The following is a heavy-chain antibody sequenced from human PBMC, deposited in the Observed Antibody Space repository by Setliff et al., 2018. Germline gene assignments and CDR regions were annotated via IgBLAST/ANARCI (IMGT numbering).Heavy chain of an antibody. CDR3: ARPLEESFGGVRDSDAFDV. Sequence: SETLSLTCSVSGASISSYFWTWIRQPPGKGLEWIGNIHTSESTKYNPSLKSRVTISLDTSKRQFSLKLTSVTAADAAVYYCARPLEESFGGVRDSDAFDVWGQGTMVTVSS. CDR1: GASISSYF. V-gene: IGHV4-4*08. CDR2: IHTSEST. J-gene: IGHJ3*01. D-gene: IGHD3-16*01.